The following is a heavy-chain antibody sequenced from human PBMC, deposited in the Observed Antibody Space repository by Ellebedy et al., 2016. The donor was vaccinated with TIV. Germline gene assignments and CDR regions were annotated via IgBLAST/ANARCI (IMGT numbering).Heavy chain of an antibody. CDR3: ARLRYFGSGSYSDY. D-gene: IGHD3-10*01. CDR1: GFTFSSYA. J-gene: IGHJ4*02. CDR2: VSGSGGRS. V-gene: IGHV3-23*01. Sequence: PGGSLRLSCEASGFTFSSYAMNWVRQAPGKGLEWVSVVSGSGGRSHYAGSVKGRFTISRDTSKNTLYLQMNSLRAGDTAIYYCARLRYFGSGSYSDYWGQGTLVTVSS.